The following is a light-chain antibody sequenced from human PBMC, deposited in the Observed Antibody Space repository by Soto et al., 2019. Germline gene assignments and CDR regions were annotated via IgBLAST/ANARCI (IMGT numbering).Light chain of an antibody. CDR3: QQYDNLLPYT. CDR2: DAS. Sequence: DIQMTQSPSSLSASVGDRVTITCQASPDISNYLNWYQQKPGKAPKLLIYDASNLETGVPSRFSGSGSGTDFTFTISSLQPEVIATYYCQQYDNLLPYTFGQGTKLEIK. V-gene: IGKV1-33*01. CDR1: PDISNY. J-gene: IGKJ2*01.